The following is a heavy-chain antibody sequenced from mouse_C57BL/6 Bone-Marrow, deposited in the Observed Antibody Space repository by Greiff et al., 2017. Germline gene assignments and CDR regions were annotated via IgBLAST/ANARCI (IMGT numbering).Heavy chain of an antibody. V-gene: IGHV1-81*01. D-gene: IGHD3-3*01. CDR1: GYTFTSYG. CDR3: ARDGDIGV. J-gene: IGHJ1*03. Sequence: QVQLQQSGAELARPGASVKLSCKASGYTFTSYGISWVKQRTGQGLEWVGEIYPRSGNTSYNEKFKGKATLTAEQSSSTDYMELHRLTSVDSAVNFCARDGDIGVWGTGTTVTVSS. CDR2: IYPRSGNT.